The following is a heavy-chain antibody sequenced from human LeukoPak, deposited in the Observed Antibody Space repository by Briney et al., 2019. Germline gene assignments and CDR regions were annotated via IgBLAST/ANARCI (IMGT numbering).Heavy chain of an antibody. V-gene: IGHV4-59*01. CDR2: IYYSGST. D-gene: IGHD3-22*01. CDR1: GGSIGSYY. CDR3: ARSDYYDSSGYYDY. J-gene: IGHJ4*02. Sequence: SETLSLTCTVSGGSIGSYYWGWIRQPPGKGLEWIGYIYYSGSTNYNPSLKSRVTISVDTSKNQFSLKLSSVTAADTAVYYCARSDYYDSSGYYDYWGQGTLVTVSS.